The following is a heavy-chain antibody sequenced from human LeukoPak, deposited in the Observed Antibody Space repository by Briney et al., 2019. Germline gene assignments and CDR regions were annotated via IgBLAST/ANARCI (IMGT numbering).Heavy chain of an antibody. CDR1: GFTFSSYS. CDR3: ARDKWELHYYYGMDV. J-gene: IGHJ6*02. D-gene: IGHD1-26*01. CDR2: ISSSNTYI. V-gene: IGHV3-21*04. Sequence: GGSLRLSCAASGFTFSSYSMNWVRQAPGKGLEWVSSISSSNTYIYYADSVKGRFTISRDNAKNSLYLQMNSLRAEDTAVYYCARDKWELHYYYGMDVWGQGTTVTVSS.